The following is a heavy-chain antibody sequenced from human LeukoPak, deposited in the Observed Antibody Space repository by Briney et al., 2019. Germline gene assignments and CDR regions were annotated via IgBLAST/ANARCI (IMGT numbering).Heavy chain of an antibody. CDR2: IYQSGNT. V-gene: IGHV4-38-2*02. D-gene: IGHD3-10*01. J-gene: IGHJ4*02. Sequence: SETLSLTCTVSGYSITSGYYWGWIRQPPGKGLEWIGNIYQSGNTYYNPSLTSRVTISVDTSKNRFSLKVSSVTAADTAVYYCAANSADHNTLGSSYKVWGQGTLVTVSS. CDR3: AANSADHNTLGSSYKV. CDR1: GYSITSGYY.